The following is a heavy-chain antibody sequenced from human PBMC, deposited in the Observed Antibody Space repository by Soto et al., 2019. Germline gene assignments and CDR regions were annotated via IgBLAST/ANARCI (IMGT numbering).Heavy chain of an antibody. CDR1: GGSISSYY. Sequence: PSETLSLTCTVSGGSISSYYWSWIRQPPGKGLEWIGYIYYSGSTNYNPSLKSRVTISVDTSKNQFSLKLSSVTAADTAVYFCVRDRGYPDSFDIWGQGTMVTVSS. CDR3: VRDRGYPDSFDI. J-gene: IGHJ3*02. CDR2: IYYSGST. V-gene: IGHV4-59*01. D-gene: IGHD1-1*01.